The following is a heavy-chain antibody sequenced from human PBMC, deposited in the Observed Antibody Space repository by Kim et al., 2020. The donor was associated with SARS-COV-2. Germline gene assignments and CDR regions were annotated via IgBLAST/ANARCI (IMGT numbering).Heavy chain of an antibody. D-gene: IGHD6-19*01. CDR3: ARVAVAGGAY. V-gene: IGHV3-48*04. CDR2: ISSSGSIL. CDR1: GFTFSSYS. Sequence: GGSLRLSCATSGFTFSSYSMNWVRQAPGKGLEWISYISSSGSILYYADSVKGRFTISRDNAKNSLYLQMNSIRAEDTAVYYCARVAVAGGAYWGQGTLVTVSS. J-gene: IGHJ4*02.